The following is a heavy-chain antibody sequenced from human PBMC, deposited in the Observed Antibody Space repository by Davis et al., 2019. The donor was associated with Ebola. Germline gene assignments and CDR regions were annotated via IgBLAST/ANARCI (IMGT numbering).Heavy chain of an antibody. CDR1: GFTFSGSA. D-gene: IGHD1-26*01. CDR2: IIIQANSYAT. CDR3: TMSGTIDY. V-gene: IGHV3-73*01. Sequence: GESLKISCAASGFTFSGSAMHWVRQASGKGLEWVGRIIIQANSYATAYAASVKGRFTISRDDSTNTAYLQMNSLKTEDTAVYYCTMSGTIDYWGQGTLVTVSS. J-gene: IGHJ4*02.